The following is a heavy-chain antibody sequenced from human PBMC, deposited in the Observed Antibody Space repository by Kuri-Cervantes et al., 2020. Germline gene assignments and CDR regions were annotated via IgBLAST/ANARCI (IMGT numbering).Heavy chain of an antibody. V-gene: IGHV1-8*01. CDR2: MNPNSGNT. D-gene: IGHD3-9*01. Sequence: GGSLRLSCKASGYTFTSYDINWVRQATGQGLEWMGWMNPNSGNTGYAQKFQGRVTMTRNTSISTAYMELSSLRSEDTAVYYCARAALRYFPLPYWGQGTLVTVSS. CDR1: GYTFTSYD. CDR3: ARAALRYFPLPY. J-gene: IGHJ4*02.